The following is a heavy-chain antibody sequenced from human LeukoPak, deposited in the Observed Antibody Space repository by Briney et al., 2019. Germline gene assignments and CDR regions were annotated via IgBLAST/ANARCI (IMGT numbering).Heavy chain of an antibody. V-gene: IGHV3-7*03. J-gene: IGHJ4*02. CDR1: GFTFSSYW. Sequence: GGSLRLSCAASGFTFSSYWMSWVRQAPGKGLEWVANIKQDGSEKYYVDSVKGRFTISRDNAKNSLYLQMNSLRAEDTAVYYCAKGTKPVMTTPDYWGQGILVTVSS. CDR3: AKGTKPVMTTPDY. CDR2: IKQDGSEK. D-gene: IGHD1/OR15-1a*01.